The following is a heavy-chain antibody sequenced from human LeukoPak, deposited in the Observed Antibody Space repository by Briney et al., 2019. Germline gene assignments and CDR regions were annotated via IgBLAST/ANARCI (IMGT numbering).Heavy chain of an antibody. Sequence: GESLKISCQGSGYSFTSYWIGRVRPMPGKGLEWMGIIYPGDSDTRYSPSFQGQVTISADKSISTAYLQWSSLKASDTAMYYCARHVSSSMALDYFDYWGQGTLVTVSS. D-gene: IGHD6-13*01. CDR2: IYPGDSDT. CDR1: GYSFTSYW. V-gene: IGHV5-51*01. CDR3: ARHVSSSMALDYFDY. J-gene: IGHJ4*02.